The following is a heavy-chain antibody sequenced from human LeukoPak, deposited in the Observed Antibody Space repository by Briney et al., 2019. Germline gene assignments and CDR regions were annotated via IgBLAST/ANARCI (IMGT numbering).Heavy chain of an antibody. CDR2: INHSGST. CDR1: VGSFSGYC. D-gene: IGHD3-9*01. V-gene: IGHV4-34*01. CDR3: EDGIRDFDWLWFDP. Sequence: SYTLSPTCAGNVGSFSGYCWSSIRQPPVKRLYWIGQINHSGSTNYNPSLKSRVTISVDTSKNQFPLKLSSVTAADTVFFQAEDGIRDFDWLWFDPWGQGTLVTVSS. J-gene: IGHJ5*02.